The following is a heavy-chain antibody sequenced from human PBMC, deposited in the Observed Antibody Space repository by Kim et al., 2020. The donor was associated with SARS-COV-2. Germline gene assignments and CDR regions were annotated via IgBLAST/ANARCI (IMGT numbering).Heavy chain of an antibody. D-gene: IGHD3-10*01. CDR1: GFTVSSNY. Sequence: GGSLRLSCAASGFTVSSNYMSWVRQAPGKGLEWVSVIYSGGSTYYADSVKGRFTISRDNSKNTLYLQMNSLRAEDTAVYYCARVGAPMVRGVIRYYFDYWGQGTLVTVSS. CDR2: IYSGGST. CDR3: ARVGAPMVRGVIRYYFDY. J-gene: IGHJ4*02. V-gene: IGHV3-53*01.